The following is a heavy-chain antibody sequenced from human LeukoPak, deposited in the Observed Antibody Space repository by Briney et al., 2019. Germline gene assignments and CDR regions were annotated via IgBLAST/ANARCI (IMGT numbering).Heavy chain of an antibody. CDR1: GFTFSSYA. Sequence: HPGGSLRLSCAASGFTFSSYAMHWVRQAPGKGLEWVAVISYDGSNKYYADSVKGRFTISRDNSKNTLYLQMNSLRAEDTAVYYCARDFPLYCSGGSCGYWFDPWGQGTLVTVSS. CDR2: ISYDGSNK. CDR3: ARDFPLYCSGGSCGYWFDP. J-gene: IGHJ5*02. D-gene: IGHD2-15*01. V-gene: IGHV3-30-3*01.